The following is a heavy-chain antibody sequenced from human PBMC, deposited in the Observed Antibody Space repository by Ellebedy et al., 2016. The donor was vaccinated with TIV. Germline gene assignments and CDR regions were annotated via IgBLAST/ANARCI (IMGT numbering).Heavy chain of an antibody. D-gene: IGHD1-26*01. CDR2: VYYCWST. J-gene: IGHJ4*02. Sequence: MPSETLSLTCTVSGASTSSSGYYWGWIRTPPGRGLELIGSVYYCWSTYYNPSLKSRVTITVDTSKNQFSLKLSSVTAADTAVYYCARGGSQNMATTHYWGQGTLVTVSS. CDR1: GASTSSSGYY. CDR3: ARGGSQNMATTHY. V-gene: IGHV4-39*07.